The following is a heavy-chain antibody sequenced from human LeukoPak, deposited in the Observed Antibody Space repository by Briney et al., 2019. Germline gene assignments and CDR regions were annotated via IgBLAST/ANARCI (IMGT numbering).Heavy chain of an antibody. CDR3: AKYGNSGWVIDN. V-gene: IGHV4-59*08. Sequence: SETLSLTCTVSGGSIGSNYWTWIRQPPGKGLEYIGYIYYTGGTNYNPSLKSRVTISVGTSKNQFSLKLTSVTAADTAVHFCAKYGNSGWVIDNWGQGTLVTVSS. CDR1: GGSIGSNY. D-gene: IGHD6-19*01. CDR2: IYYTGGT. J-gene: IGHJ4*02.